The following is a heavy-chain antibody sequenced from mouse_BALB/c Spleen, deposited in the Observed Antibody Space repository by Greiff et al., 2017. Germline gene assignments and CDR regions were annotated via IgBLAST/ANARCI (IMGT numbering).Heavy chain of an antibody. Sequence: QVQLKQSGAELMKPGASVKISCKATGYTFSSYWIEWVKQRPGHGLEWIGEILPGSGSTNYNEKFKGKATFTADTSSNPAYMQLSSLTSEDSAVYYCARGILRLPFAYWGQGTLVTVSA. D-gene: IGHD1-2*01. V-gene: IGHV1-9*01. CDR3: ARGILRLPFAY. CDR2: ILPGSGST. CDR1: GYTFSSYW. J-gene: IGHJ3*01.